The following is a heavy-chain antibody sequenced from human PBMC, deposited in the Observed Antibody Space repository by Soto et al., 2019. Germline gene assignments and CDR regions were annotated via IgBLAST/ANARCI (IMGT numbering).Heavy chain of an antibody. CDR1: GYTFTTYG. CDR3: ARDGERDTGLNFYYYLHGMDA. V-gene: IGHV1-18*04. Sequence: ASVKVSCKASGYTFTTYGSSWVRQAPGQGLEWMGWISPYNGTTKYAEKFQGEMTMTTDTATSTAYMDLRSLRSDDTADYYCARDGERDTGLNFYYYLHGMDAWGQGTRVTVSS. J-gene: IGHJ6*02. CDR2: ISPYNGTT. D-gene: IGHD1-1*01.